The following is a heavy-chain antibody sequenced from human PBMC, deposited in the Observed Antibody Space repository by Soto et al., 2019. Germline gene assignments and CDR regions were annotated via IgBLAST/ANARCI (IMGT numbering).Heavy chain of an antibody. CDR1: GGSISSYY. J-gene: IGHJ3*02. CDR3: ATRYCFGGSCYPPDAFDI. Sequence: PSETLSLTCTVSGGSISSYYWSWIRQPPGKGLEWIGYIYYSGSTNYYPSLKSRVTISVDTSKNQFSLKLSSVTAADTAVYYCATRYCFGGSCYPPDAFDIWGQGTMVTVSS. D-gene: IGHD2-15*01. V-gene: IGHV4-59*01. CDR2: IYYSGST.